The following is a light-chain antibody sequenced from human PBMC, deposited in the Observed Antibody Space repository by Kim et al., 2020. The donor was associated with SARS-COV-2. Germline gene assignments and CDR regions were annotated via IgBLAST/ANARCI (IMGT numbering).Light chain of an antibody. J-gene: IGKJ1*01. CDR1: QSMSSY. V-gene: IGKV1-39*01. CDR3: QQSYSTPWT. Sequence: ASVGDRVTITCRASQSMSSYLNWYQQKPGKAPKVLIYAASSLQSGVPSRFSGSGSGTDFTLTISSLQPEDFATYYCQQSYSTPWTFGQGTKVDIK. CDR2: AAS.